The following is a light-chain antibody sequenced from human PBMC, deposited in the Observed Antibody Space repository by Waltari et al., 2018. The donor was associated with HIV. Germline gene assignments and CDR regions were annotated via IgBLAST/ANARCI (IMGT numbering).Light chain of an antibody. J-gene: IGLJ2*01. CDR1: SSDVEGYNS. CDR2: EVN. V-gene: IGLV2-8*01. Sequence: QSALTQPPSASGSPGQSVTISCTGTSSDVEGYNSVSWYPHRPGQAPKLMIFEVNKRPSGVPVRFSGSQSGNTASLTVSGLQPEDEADYYCSSHAGSNLFVVFGGGTKLTVL. CDR3: SSHAGSNLFVV.